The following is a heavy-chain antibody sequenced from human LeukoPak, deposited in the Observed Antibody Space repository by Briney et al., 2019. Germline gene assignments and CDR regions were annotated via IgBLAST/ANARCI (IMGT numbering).Heavy chain of an antibody. V-gene: IGHV1-69*13. CDR1: GGTFSSYA. CDR2: IIPIFGTA. J-gene: IGHJ4*02. Sequence: SVKVSCKASGGTFSSYAISWVRQAPGQGLEWMGGIIPIFGTANYAQKFQGRVTITADESTSTAYMELSSLRSGDTAVYYCARDGAMITFGGVIYYFDYWGQGTLVTVSS. D-gene: IGHD3-16*01. CDR3: ARDGAMITFGGVIYYFDY.